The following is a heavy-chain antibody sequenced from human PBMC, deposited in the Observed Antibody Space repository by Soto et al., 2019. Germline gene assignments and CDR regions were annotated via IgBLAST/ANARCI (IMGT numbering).Heavy chain of an antibody. Sequence: SETLSLTCTVSGGSISSYYWSWIRQPPGKGLEWIGYIYYSGSTNYNPSLKSRATISVDTSKNQFSLKLSSVTAADTAVYYCARTRGYSGYDWARAFDIWGQGTMVTVSS. V-gene: IGHV4-59*01. CDR1: GGSISSYY. D-gene: IGHD5-12*01. CDR2: IYYSGST. J-gene: IGHJ3*02. CDR3: ARTRGYSGYDWARAFDI.